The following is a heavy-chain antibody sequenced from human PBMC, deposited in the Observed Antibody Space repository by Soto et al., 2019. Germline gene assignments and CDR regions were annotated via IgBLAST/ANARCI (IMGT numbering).Heavy chain of an antibody. J-gene: IGHJ5*02. CDR1: GGSISSGDYY. Sequence: QVPLQESGPGLVKPSQTLSLTCTVSGGSISSGDYYWSWIRQPPGKGLEWIGYIYYSGSTYYNPSLKSRFTISVDTSKNQFSLKLSSVTAADTAVYYCARYSGYEGLRFDPWGQGTLVTVSS. CDR2: IYYSGST. V-gene: IGHV4-30-4*01. D-gene: IGHD5-12*01. CDR3: ARYSGYEGLRFDP.